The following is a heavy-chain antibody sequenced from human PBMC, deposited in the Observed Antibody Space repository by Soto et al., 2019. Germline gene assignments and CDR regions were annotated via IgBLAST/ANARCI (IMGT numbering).Heavy chain of an antibody. V-gene: IGHV4-34*01. CDR1: GGSFSCYY. J-gene: IGHJ6*02. CDR2: INHSGST. CDR3: ARGLVRVYSNYYYYYGMDV. D-gene: IGHD4-4*01. Sequence: KPSETLSLTCAVYGGSFSCYYWSWIRQPPGKGLEWIGEINHSGSTNYNPSLKSRVTISVDTSKNQFSLKLSSVTAADTAVYYCARGLVRVYSNYYYYYGMDVWGQGTTVTVSS.